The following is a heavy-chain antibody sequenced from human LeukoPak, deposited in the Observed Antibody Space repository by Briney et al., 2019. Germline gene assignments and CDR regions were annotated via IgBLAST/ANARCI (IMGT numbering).Heavy chain of an antibody. Sequence: GGSLRLSCAASGFTFDYYWMHWVRQAPGKGLMWVSRINTDGSNTHYADSVRGRFTISRDNAKNSLYLRMNSLRAENTAVYYCARETWAAMSALSFDYWGQGTLVTVSS. J-gene: IGHJ4*02. V-gene: IGHV3-74*01. CDR1: GFTFDYYW. CDR2: INTDGSNT. D-gene: IGHD2-15*01. CDR3: ARETWAAMSALSFDY.